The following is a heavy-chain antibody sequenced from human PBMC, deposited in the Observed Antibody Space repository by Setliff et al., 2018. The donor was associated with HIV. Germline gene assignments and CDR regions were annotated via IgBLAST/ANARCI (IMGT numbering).Heavy chain of an antibody. CDR2: IYYSGSS. J-gene: IGHJ6*03. D-gene: IGHD6-19*01. CDR1: GGSISTYY. Sequence: SETLSLTCTVSGGSISTYYWSWLRQPPGKGLEWIGYIYYSGSSNHNPSLKSRVTISVDTSKNQFSLKLSSVTAADTAVDYCARGYPGIAVAGLTYYYYYYMDVWGKGTTVTVSS. CDR3: ARGYPGIAVAGLTYYYYYYMDV. V-gene: IGHV4-59*01.